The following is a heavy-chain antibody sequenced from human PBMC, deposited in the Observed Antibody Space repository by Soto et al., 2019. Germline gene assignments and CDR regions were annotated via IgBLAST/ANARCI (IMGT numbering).Heavy chain of an antibody. CDR3: ARDADLRYGPKGEFDY. J-gene: IGHJ4*02. D-gene: IGHD4-17*01. V-gene: IGHV3-33*01. CDR2: IWYDGSNK. CDR1: GFTFSSYG. Sequence: GSLRLSCAGSGFTFSSYGMHWVRQAPGKGLEWVAVIWYDGSNKYYADSVKGRFTISRDNSKNTLYLQMNSLRAEDTAVYYCARDADLRYGPKGEFDYWGQGTLVTVSP.